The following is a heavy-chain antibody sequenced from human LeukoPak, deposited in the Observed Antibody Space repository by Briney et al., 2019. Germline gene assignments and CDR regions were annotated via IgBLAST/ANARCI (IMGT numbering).Heavy chain of an antibody. CDR1: GYTFTGYY. Sequence: ASVKVSCKASGYTFTGYYMHWVRQAPGQGLEWMGWISGYTGNTNSAQKFQGRVSMTTDTSTSTAYMELRNLRSDDTAVYYCARDLYDFWSGYYPNWFDPWGQGTLVIVSS. D-gene: IGHD3-3*01. J-gene: IGHJ5*02. CDR3: ARDLYDFWSGYYPNWFDP. CDR2: ISGYTGNT. V-gene: IGHV1-18*04.